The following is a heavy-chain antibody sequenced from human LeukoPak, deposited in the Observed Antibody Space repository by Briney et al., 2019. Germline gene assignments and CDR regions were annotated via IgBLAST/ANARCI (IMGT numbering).Heavy chain of an antibody. Sequence: SETLSLTCTVSGGSISSSSYYWGWIRQPPGKGLEWIGSIYYSGSTYYNPSLKSRVTISVDTSKNQFSLKLCSVTAADTAVYYCARAGPKKLYDFWSGTYFDYWGQGTLVTVSS. D-gene: IGHD3-3*01. J-gene: IGHJ4*02. CDR1: GGSISSSSYY. CDR2: IYYSGST. V-gene: IGHV4-39*01. CDR3: ARAGPKKLYDFWSGTYFDY.